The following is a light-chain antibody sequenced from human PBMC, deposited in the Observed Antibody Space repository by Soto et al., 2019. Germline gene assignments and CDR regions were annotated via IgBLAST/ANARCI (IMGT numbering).Light chain of an antibody. V-gene: IGKV3-20*01. CDR1: QSVSSSY. CDR3: QQSGSSPYT. CDR2: GAS. J-gene: IGKJ2*01. Sequence: EIVLTQSPGTLSLSPGERATLSCRASQSVSSSYLAWYQEKPGQAPRLLIYGASFRATGIPDRFSGSGSGTDFTLTISRLEPEDFEVYYCQQSGSSPYTFGQGTKVDIK.